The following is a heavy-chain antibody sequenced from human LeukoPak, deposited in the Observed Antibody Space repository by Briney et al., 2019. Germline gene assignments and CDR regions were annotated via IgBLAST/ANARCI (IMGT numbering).Heavy chain of an antibody. CDR3: AADSGRYNWNWGAFDI. Sequence: ASVKVSCKASGYTFTSYDINWVRQATGQGLEWMGWMNPNSGNTGYAQKFQGRVTITRNTSISTAYMELSSLRSEDTAVYYCAADSGRYNWNWGAFDIWGQGTMVTVSS. V-gene: IGHV1-8*03. J-gene: IGHJ3*02. CDR1: GYTFTSYD. D-gene: IGHD1-7*01. CDR2: MNPNSGNT.